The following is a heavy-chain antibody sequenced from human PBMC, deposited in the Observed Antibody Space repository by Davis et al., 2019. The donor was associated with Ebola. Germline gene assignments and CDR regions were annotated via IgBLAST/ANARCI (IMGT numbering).Heavy chain of an antibody. V-gene: IGHV1-8*01. Sequence: ASVKVSCKASGYTFTSYDINWVRQATGQGLEWMGWMNPNSGNTGYAQKFQGRVTMTRNTSISTAYMELSSLRSEDTAVYYCARGGEEKVAVAIEGWFDPWGQGTLVTVSS. CDR1: GYTFTSYD. CDR3: ARGGEEKVAVAIEGWFDP. CDR2: MNPNSGNT. J-gene: IGHJ5*02. D-gene: IGHD6-19*01.